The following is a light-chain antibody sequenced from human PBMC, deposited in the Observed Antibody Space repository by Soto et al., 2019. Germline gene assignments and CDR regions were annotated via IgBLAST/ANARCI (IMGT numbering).Light chain of an antibody. J-gene: IGKJ1*01. CDR1: QSISSW. V-gene: IGKV1-5*01. CDR2: DAS. Sequence: DTQMTQSPSTLSASVGDRVTITCRASQSISSWLAWYQQKPGKAPKLLIYDASSLENGVPSRFSGSGSGTEFTLTISSLQPDDFATYYCQQYNSYWTFGQGTKVEIK. CDR3: QQYNSYWT.